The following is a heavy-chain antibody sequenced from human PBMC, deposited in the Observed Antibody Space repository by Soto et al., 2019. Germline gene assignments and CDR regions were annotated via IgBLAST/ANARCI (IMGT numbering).Heavy chain of an antibody. J-gene: IGHJ5*02. D-gene: IGHD3-10*01. CDR1: GFSLTTSGVG. V-gene: IGHV2-5*02. CDR2: IYWDDDK. CDR3: AHDYYSASSTSMRKCNWFDP. Sequence: QITLKESGPTLVKPTQTLTLTCTFSGFSLTTSGVGVGWIRQPPGKALEWLALIYWDDDKRYSPSLKNRLTITKDTSKNQVVLTMTNMDPVDTATYYCAHDYYSASSTSMRKCNWFDPWCQGTLVTVSS.